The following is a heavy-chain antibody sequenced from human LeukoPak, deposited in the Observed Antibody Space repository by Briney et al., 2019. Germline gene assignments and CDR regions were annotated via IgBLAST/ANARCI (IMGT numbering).Heavy chain of an antibody. CDR2: IYPGDSAT. D-gene: IGHD3-22*01. V-gene: IGHV5-51*01. Sequence: GESLKISCKGSGSSFTNYWIGWLRQMPGKGLEWMGIIYPGDSATRYSPSFQGQVTISADKSISTAYLQWRSLKASDTATYYCSRLGRYDNSGFYYAYWGQESRSPSPQ. CDR1: GSSFTNYW. J-gene: IGHJ4*01. CDR3: SRLGRYDNSGFYYAY.